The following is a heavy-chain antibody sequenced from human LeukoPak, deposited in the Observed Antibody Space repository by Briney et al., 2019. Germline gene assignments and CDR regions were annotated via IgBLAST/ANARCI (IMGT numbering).Heavy chain of an antibody. CDR2: ISSSGSTI. J-gene: IGHJ4*02. V-gene: IGHV3-11*04. D-gene: IGHD4/OR15-4a*01. CDR3: ARDGYGGKIYYFDY. Sequence: GGSLRLSCAASGFTFSNAWVSWIRQAPGKGLEWVSYISSSGSTIYYADSVKGRFTISRDNAKNSLYLQMNSLRAEDTAVYYCARDGYGGKIYYFDYWGQGTLVTVSS. CDR1: GFTFSNAW.